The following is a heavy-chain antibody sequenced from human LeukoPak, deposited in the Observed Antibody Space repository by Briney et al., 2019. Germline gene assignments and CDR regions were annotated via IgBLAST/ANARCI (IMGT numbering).Heavy chain of an antibody. V-gene: IGHV3-23*01. CDR1: GFTFSSYG. CDR2: ISGSGGST. J-gene: IGHJ4*02. Sequence: PGGSLRLSCAASGFTFSSYGMSWVRQAPGKGLEWVSAISGSGGSTYYADSVKGRFTISRDNSKNTLYLQMNSLRAEDTAVYYCAKSFYYGSGSYYHSVDYWGQGTLVTVSS. D-gene: IGHD3-10*01. CDR3: AKSFYYGSGSYYHSVDY.